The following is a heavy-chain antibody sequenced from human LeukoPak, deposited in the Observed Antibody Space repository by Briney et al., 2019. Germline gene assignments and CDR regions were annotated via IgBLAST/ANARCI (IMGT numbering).Heavy chain of an antibody. CDR2: INPTSGGT. V-gene: IGHV1-2*02. J-gene: IGHJ3*01. CDR3: AREFRTTTWSYDAFDL. D-gene: IGHD1/OR15-1a*01. Sequence: SVKVSCKASGYTFTDYYMHWVRQAPGQGLEWVGWINPTSGGTNYAQKFQDRVTMTRDTSNNTSHMELSSLRPDDTAVYYCAREFRTTTWSYDAFDLWGQGTMVTVSS. CDR1: GYTFTDYY.